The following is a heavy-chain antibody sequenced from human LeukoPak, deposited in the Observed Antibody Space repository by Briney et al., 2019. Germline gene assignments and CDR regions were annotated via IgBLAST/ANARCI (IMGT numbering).Heavy chain of an antibody. CDR2: ITNSGTTI. D-gene: IGHD1-26*01. CDR1: GFTFTDYY. V-gene: IGHV3-11*04. J-gene: IGHJ4*02. CDR3: ARDLIVGTTYFDY. Sequence: GGSLRLSCAASGFTFTDYYMSWIRQAPGKGLEWVSYITNSGTTIYYADSVKGRFTISRDNAKNSLFLQMNSLRAEDTAVYYCARDLIVGTTYFDYWGQGTQVTVSS.